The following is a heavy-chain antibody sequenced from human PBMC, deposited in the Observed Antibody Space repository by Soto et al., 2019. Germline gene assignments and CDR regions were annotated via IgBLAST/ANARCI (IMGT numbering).Heavy chain of an antibody. CDR1: GLLFRSYG. CDR3: ATELLDFNGPSYFDY. Sequence: GGSLRLSCAASGLLFRSYGMHWVRQAPGKALEWVALISHDGSDQYYANSVRGRFTISRDNSRDTLYLQMTSLRPDDTAVYYCATELLDFNGPSYFDYWGQGTLVTVSS. V-gene: IGHV3-30*03. CDR2: ISHDGSDQ. J-gene: IGHJ4*02. D-gene: IGHD1-26*01.